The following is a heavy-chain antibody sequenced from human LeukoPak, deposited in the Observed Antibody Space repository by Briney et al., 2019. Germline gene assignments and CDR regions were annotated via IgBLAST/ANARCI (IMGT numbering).Heavy chain of an antibody. Sequence: GGSLRLSCAASGFTFSSYWMSWARQAPGKGLEWVANIKQDGSEKYYVDSVKGRFTISRDNAKNSLYLQMNSLRAEDTAVYYCARGVYTGNYYYHYMDVWGKGTTVTVSS. J-gene: IGHJ6*03. D-gene: IGHD1-26*01. CDR3: ARGVYTGNYYYHYMDV. CDR2: IKQDGSEK. CDR1: GFTFSSYW. V-gene: IGHV3-7*01.